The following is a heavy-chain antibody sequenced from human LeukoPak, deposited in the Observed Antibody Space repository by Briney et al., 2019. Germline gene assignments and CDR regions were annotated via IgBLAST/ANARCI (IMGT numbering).Heavy chain of an antibody. CDR2: ISYDGSNK. CDR1: GFTFSSYA. Sequence: GGSLRLSCAASGFTFSSYAMHWVRQAPGKGLEWVAVISYDGSNKYYADSVKGRFTTSRDNSKNTLYLQMNSLRAEDTAVYYCARSEPDYWYFDLWGRGTLVTVSS. CDR3: ARSEPDYWYFDL. D-gene: IGHD1-14*01. V-gene: IGHV3-30-3*01. J-gene: IGHJ2*01.